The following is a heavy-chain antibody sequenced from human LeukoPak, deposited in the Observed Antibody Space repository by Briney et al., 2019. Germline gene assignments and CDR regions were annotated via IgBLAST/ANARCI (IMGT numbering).Heavy chain of an antibody. CDR3: ARDVRGYYYMDV. V-gene: IGHV1-69*05. CDR1: GCSFSSYG. Sequence: SVKVSCKASGCSFSSYGISWVRLAPGQGLEWMGGVIPIFGTPNHAQKFQGRVTITTDDSTSTAYMEPSSLRSEDTAVYYCARDVRGYYYMDVWGEGTTVSVSS. J-gene: IGHJ6*03. D-gene: IGHD3-16*02. CDR2: VIPIFGTP.